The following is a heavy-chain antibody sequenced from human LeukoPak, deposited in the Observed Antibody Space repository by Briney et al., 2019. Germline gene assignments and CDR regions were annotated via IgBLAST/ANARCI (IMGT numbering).Heavy chain of an antibody. D-gene: IGHD3-10*01. CDR1: GFTFSSFW. Sequence: GSLRLSCAASGFTFSSFWMTWVRQAPGKGLEWVANIKQDGSEKYYVDSVEGRFTVSRDNAKNSLYLQMNSLRAEDTAIYYCARGRMVRFYYFDYWGQGTLVTVSS. V-gene: IGHV3-7*03. J-gene: IGHJ4*02. CDR3: ARGRMVRFYYFDY. CDR2: IKQDGSEK.